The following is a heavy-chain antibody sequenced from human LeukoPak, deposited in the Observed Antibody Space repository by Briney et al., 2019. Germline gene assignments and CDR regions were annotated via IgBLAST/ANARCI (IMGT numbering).Heavy chain of an antibody. V-gene: IGHV3-30*04. D-gene: IGHD2-2*01. J-gene: IGHJ4*02. CDR2: ISYDGNNK. CDR3: ARDVKEVRPAVDPERSDYFDY. CDR1: GFTLISFA. Sequence: PGGSLRLSCAASGFTLISFAMHWVRQAPGKGLEWVAVISYDGNNKYYADSVKGRFTISRDKSQNTLYLQMNSLRAEDTAVYYCARDVKEVRPAVDPERSDYFDYWGQGTLVTVSS.